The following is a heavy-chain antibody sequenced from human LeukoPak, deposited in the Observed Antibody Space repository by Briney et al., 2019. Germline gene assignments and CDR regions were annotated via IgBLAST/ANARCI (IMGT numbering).Heavy chain of an antibody. D-gene: IGHD3-3*02. CDR2: INSDGSST. CDR3: ASYVLGDAFDI. J-gene: IGHJ3*02. CDR1: GFTFSSYW. V-gene: IGHV3-74*01. Sequence: PGGSLRLSCAASGFTFSSYWMHWVRQAPGKGLVWVSRINSDGSSTSYADSVKGRFTISRDNAKNTLYLQMNSLRAEDTAVYYCASYVLGDAFDIWGQGTKVTVSS.